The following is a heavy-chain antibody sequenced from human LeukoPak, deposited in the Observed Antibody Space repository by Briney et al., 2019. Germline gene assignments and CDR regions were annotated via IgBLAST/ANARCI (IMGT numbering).Heavy chain of an antibody. J-gene: IGHJ3*02. V-gene: IGHV5-51*01. CDR1: GYSFTSYW. D-gene: IGHD3-16*01. CDR2: TYPGDSDT. Sequence: GESLKISCKGSGYSFTSYWIGWVRQMPGKGLEWMGITYPGDSDTRYSPSFQGQVTISADKSLSTAYLQWSSLKASDTAMYYCARGGMITFGGGHDAFDIWGQGTMVTVSS. CDR3: ARGGMITFGGGHDAFDI.